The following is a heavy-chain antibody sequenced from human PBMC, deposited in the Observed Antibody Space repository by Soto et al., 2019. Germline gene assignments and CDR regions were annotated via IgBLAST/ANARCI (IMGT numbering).Heavy chain of an antibody. Sequence: QVQLQQWGAGLLKPSETLSLTCAVYDGSSNNYYWSWIRQPPGKGLEWIGEINHSGSTNYNASLKGRVTISEDTSKKQFSLELRFVTAADTAVYYFARGGLIRGVLYYWGQGTLVTVSS. CDR2: INHSGST. CDR1: DGSSNNYY. J-gene: IGHJ4*02. D-gene: IGHD3-10*01. V-gene: IGHV4-34*01. CDR3: ARGGLIRGVLYY.